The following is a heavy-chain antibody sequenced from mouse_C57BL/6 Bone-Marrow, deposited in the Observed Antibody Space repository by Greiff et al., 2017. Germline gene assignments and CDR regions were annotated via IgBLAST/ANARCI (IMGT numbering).Heavy chain of an antibody. CDR1: GYTFTSYW. Sequence: QVQLQQPGAELVKPGASVKLSCKASGYTFTSYWMQWVKQRPGQGLEWIGKIDPSDSYTNYNQKFKGKATMTVDTSSGTAYMQLSSLTSEDSAVYYCARDGYDWDLDVWGTGTTVTVSS. V-gene: IGHV1-50*01. D-gene: IGHD2-2*01. CDR3: ARDGYDWDLDV. J-gene: IGHJ1*03. CDR2: IDPSDSYT.